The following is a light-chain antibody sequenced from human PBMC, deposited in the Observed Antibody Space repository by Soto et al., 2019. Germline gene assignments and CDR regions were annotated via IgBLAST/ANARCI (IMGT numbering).Light chain of an antibody. CDR2: DAS. CDR1: QSISSW. J-gene: IGKJ5*01. V-gene: IGKV1-5*01. Sequence: IQMTQSPSTLSASVGDRVTITCRASQSISSWLAWYQQKPGKAPKLLIYDASSLESGVPSRFSGSGSGTEFTLTISSLQPEDFATYYCQQSYSTPSTFGQGTRLEI. CDR3: QQSYSTPST.